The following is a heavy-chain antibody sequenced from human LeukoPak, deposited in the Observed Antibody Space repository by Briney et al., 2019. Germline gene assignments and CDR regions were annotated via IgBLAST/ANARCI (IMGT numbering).Heavy chain of an antibody. CDR2: ISAYNGNT. CDR3: ARGTVTTDGYFDY. CDR1: EYTFTSYD. J-gene: IGHJ4*02. V-gene: IGHV1-18*01. Sequence: ASVKVSCKASEYTFTSYDINWVRQATGQGLEWMGWISAYNGNTNYAQKLQGRVTMTTGTSTSSAYMELRSLRSDDTAVYYCARGTVTTDGYFDYWGQGTLVTVSS. D-gene: IGHD4-17*01.